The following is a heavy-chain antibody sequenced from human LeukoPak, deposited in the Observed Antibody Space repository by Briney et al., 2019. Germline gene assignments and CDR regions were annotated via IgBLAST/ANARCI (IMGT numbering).Heavy chain of an antibody. CDR1: GGSFSGYY. J-gene: IGHJ4*02. V-gene: IGHV4-34*01. CDR3: ARGREQWLVQFDY. D-gene: IGHD6-19*01. CDR2: INHSGST. Sequence: SETLSLTCAVYGGSFSGYYWGWIRQPPGKGLEWIGEINHSGSTNYNPSLKSRVTISVDTSKNQFSLKLSSVTAADTAVYYCARGREQWLVQFDYWGQGTLVTVSS.